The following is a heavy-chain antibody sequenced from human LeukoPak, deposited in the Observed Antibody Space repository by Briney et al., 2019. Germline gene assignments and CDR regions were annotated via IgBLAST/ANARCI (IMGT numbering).Heavy chain of an antibody. Sequence: PGGSLRLSCAASGFTFSSYEMNWVRQAPGKGLEWVAGISGDGNFKRNADSVRGRLTIFTDNAKSTVSLQVSSLRAEDTAVYYCTATPWGGAAAIFDYWGQGILVTVSS. V-gene: IGHV3-74*01. CDR2: ISGDGNFK. J-gene: IGHJ4*02. CDR1: GFTFSSYE. D-gene: IGHD6-25*01. CDR3: TATPWGGAAAIFDY.